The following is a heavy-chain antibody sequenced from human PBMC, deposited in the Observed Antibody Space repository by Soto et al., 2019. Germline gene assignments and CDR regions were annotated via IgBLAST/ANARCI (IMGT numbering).Heavy chain of an antibody. V-gene: IGHV3-9*01. J-gene: IGHJ5*02. D-gene: IGHD5-18*01. CDR2: IEWNSGSV. CDR1: GFNFGDFA. Sequence: EGEVVESGGGLVQPGGSLRLSCAVSGFNFGDFAMHWVRQPPGKGLEWVSGIEWNSGSVAYADSVKGRVTVSRDTASNSLYMDLSSLKIEDTAFYYCARAPKPVTHWFDPWGQGSLVTVSS. CDR3: ARAPKPVTHWFDP.